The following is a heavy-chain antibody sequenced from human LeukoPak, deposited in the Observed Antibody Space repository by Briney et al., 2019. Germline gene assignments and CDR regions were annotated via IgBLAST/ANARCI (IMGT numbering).Heavy chain of an antibody. CDR3: AKGDGPFY. CDR2: ISWNSGSI. Sequence: GGSLRLSCAASGFTFDNYAMHWVRQAPGKGLEWVSGISWNSGSIGYADSVKGRFTISRDNAKNSLYLQMNSLRAEDTALYYCAKGDGPFYWGQGTLVTVSS. J-gene: IGHJ4*02. D-gene: IGHD5-24*01. CDR1: GFTFDNYA. V-gene: IGHV3-9*01.